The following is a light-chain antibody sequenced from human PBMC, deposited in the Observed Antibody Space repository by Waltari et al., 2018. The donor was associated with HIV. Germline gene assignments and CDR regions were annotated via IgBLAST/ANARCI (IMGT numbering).Light chain of an antibody. CDR1: SLPKQY. CDR2: KDV. V-gene: IGLV3-25*03. J-gene: IGLJ2*01. CDR3: QSADSSGSLLV. Sequence: SYELKQPPAVSVSPGQTSRITCSGDSLPKQYVYWYQQKTGLAPILLIYKDVERPSGIPERFSGSSSGTTVTLTVSRVQAQDEADYFCQSADSSGSLLVFGGGTKLIVL.